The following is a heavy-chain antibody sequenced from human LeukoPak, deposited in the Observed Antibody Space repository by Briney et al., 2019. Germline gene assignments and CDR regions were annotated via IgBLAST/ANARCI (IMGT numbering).Heavy chain of an antibody. D-gene: IGHD4-11*01. CDR2: TRNKANSYTT. CDR3: AREDSNYRSYYYYYGMDV. Sequence: SGGSLRLSCAASGFTFSDHYMDWVRQAPGKGLEWVGRTRNKANSYTTEYAASVKGRFTISRDDSKNSLYLQMNSLKTEDTAVYYCAREDSNYRSYYYYYGMDVRGQGTTVTVSS. V-gene: IGHV3-72*01. J-gene: IGHJ6*02. CDR1: GFTFSDHY.